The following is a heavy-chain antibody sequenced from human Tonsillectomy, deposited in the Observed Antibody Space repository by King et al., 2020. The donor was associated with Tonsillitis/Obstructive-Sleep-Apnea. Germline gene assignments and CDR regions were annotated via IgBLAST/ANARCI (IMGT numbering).Heavy chain of an antibody. CDR2: ISAYNGNT. Sequence: QLVQSGAEVKKPGASVKVSCQASGYTFTSYGISWVRQAPGQGLEWMGWISAYNGNTNYAQKLQGRVTMTTDTSTSTAYMELRSLRSDDTAVYYCARLVGPNTQEYSSGNWYFDLWGRGTLVTVSS. J-gene: IGHJ2*01. CDR3: ARLVGPNTQEYSSGNWYFDL. V-gene: IGHV1-18*01. D-gene: IGHD6-25*01. CDR1: GYTFTSYG.